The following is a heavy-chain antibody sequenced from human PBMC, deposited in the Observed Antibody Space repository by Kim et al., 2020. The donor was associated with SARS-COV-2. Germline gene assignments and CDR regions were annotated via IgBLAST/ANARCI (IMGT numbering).Heavy chain of an antibody. V-gene: IGHV3-21*01. Sequence: VKGRFTISRDNAKNSLYLQMNSLRAEDTAVYYCARGRVLRYFDWLSPFGYWGQGTLVTVSS. D-gene: IGHD3-9*01. CDR3: ARGRVLRYFDWLSPFGY. J-gene: IGHJ4*02.